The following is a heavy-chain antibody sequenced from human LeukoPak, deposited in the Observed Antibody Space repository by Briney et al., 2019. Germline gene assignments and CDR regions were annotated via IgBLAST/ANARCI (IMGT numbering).Heavy chain of an antibody. Sequence: GESLKISCKGSGYSFSTYWIAWVRQMPGKGLEWMGIIYPGDSDTRYSPSFQGQVTISADKSISTAYLQWSSLKASDTAMYYCARQAYATRFDAFDIWGQGTMVTVSS. CDR1: GYSFSTYW. CDR3: ARQAYATRFDAFDI. V-gene: IGHV5-51*01. J-gene: IGHJ3*02. CDR2: IYPGDSDT. D-gene: IGHD2-15*01.